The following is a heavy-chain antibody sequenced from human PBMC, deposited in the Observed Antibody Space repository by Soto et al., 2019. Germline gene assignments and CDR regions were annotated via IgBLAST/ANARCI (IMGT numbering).Heavy chain of an antibody. CDR2: INPSGGST. Sequence: ALVTVSCKASGYTFTSYYMHWVRQAPGQGLERMGIINPSGGSTSYAQKFQGRVTMTRDTSTSTVYMELSSLRSEDTAVYYCARGDDFYGMDVWGQGTTVTVYS. CDR1: GYTFTSYY. D-gene: IGHD3-3*01. V-gene: IGHV1-46*01. J-gene: IGHJ6*02. CDR3: ARGDDFYGMDV.